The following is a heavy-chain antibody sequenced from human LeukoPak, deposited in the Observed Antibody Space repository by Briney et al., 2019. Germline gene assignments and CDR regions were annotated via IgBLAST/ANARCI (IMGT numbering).Heavy chain of an antibody. Sequence: PSETLSLTCTVSGGSISSYYWSWIRQPPGKGLEWIGYIYYSGSTNYNPSLKSRVTISVDTSKNQFSLKLSSVTAADTAVYYCARQLRYSYGGYYYGMDVWGQGTTVTVSS. CDR3: ARQLRYSYGGYYYGMDV. V-gene: IGHV4-59*08. D-gene: IGHD5-18*01. J-gene: IGHJ6*02. CDR2: IYYSGST. CDR1: GGSISSYY.